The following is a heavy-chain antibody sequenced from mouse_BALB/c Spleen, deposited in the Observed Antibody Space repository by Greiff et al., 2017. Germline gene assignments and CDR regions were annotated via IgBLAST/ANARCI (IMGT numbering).Heavy chain of an antibody. Sequence: EVMLVESGPGLVKPSQSLSLTCTVTGYSITSDYAWNWIRQFPGNKLEWMGYISYSGSTSYNPSLKSRISITRDTSKNQFFLQLNSVTTEDTATYYCARSTWELRARFAYWGQGTLVTVSA. CDR2: ISYSGST. CDR3: ARSTWELRARFAY. CDR1: GYSITSDYA. J-gene: IGHJ3*01. V-gene: IGHV3-2*02. D-gene: IGHD2-1*01.